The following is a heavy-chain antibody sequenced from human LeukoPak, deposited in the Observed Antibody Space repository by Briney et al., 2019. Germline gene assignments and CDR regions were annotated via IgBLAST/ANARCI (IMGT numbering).Heavy chain of an antibody. CDR3: ARAVEYCSSTSCYPGADY. J-gene: IGHJ4*02. Sequence: SETLSLTCAVYGGSFSGYYWSWIRQPPGKGLEWIGEINHSGSTNYNPSLKSRVTISVDTSKNQFSLKLSSVTAADTAVYCCARAVEYCSSTSCYPGADYWGQGTLVSVSS. V-gene: IGHV4-34*01. CDR1: GGSFSGYY. CDR2: INHSGST. D-gene: IGHD2-2*01.